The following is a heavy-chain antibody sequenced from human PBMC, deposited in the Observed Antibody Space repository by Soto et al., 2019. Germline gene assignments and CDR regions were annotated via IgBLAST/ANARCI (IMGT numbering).Heavy chain of an antibody. CDR2: INHSGST. CDR3: ARGTWYYYYYMDV. Sequence: PSETLSLSCAVYGGSFSGYYWSWIRQPPGKGLEWIGEINHSGSTNYNPSLKSRVTISVDTSKNQFSLKLSSVTAADTAVYYCARGTWYYYYYMDVWGKGTTVTSP. J-gene: IGHJ6*03. V-gene: IGHV4-34*01. CDR1: GGSFSGYY.